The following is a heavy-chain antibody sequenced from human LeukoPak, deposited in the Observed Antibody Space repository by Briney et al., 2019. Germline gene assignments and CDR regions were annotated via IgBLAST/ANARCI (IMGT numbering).Heavy chain of an antibody. J-gene: IGHJ4*02. CDR3: ARDPTTVVTTPYYFDF. V-gene: IGHV4-34*01. D-gene: IGHD4-23*01. CDR2: INDRGHT. CDR1: GGSFSNFY. Sequence: SETLSLTCAVYGGSFSNFYWVWIRQSPGKGLEWIGEINDRGHTNYNPSLESRITISVDTSKKQFSLNLSSVTAADTAVYYCARDPTTVVTTPYYFDFWGLGTLVTVSS.